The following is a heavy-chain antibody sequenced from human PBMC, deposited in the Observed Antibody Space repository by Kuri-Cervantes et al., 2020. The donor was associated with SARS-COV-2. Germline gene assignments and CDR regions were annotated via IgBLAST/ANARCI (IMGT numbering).Heavy chain of an antibody. CDR1: GESFSGYY. CDR3: ARDKGHCSDTSCYYYCMDV. V-gene: IGHV4-34*01. CDR2: VNHRGST. D-gene: IGHD2-2*01. Sequence: SETLSLTCAFYGESFSGYYWNWIRQSPGKGLEWIGEVNHRGSTNYNPSLKSRVTISVDTSSKQFSLHLGSVTAADTAVYYCARDKGHCSDTSCYYYCMDVWGKGTTVTVSS. J-gene: IGHJ6*03.